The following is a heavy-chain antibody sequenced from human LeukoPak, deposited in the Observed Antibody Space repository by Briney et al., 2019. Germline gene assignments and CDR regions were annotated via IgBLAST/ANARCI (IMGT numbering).Heavy chain of an antibody. CDR3: ARLYKYAWSFDY. D-gene: IGHD2-2*01. J-gene: IGHJ4*02. CDR2: IIPIFGTA. Sequence: SVKVSCKASGGTFSSYAISWVRQAPGQGLEWMGGIIPIFGTANYAPKFQGRVTMTEDTSTDTAYMELSSLRSEDTAVYYCARLYKYAWSFDYWGQGTLVTVSS. V-gene: IGHV1-69*06. CDR1: GGTFSSYA.